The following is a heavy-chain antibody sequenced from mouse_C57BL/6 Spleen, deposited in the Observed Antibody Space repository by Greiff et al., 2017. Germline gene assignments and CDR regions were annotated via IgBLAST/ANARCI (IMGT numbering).Heavy chain of an antibody. CDR1: GFKINDYY. D-gene: IGHD2-13*01. V-gene: IGHV14-2*01. CDR3: ARWAYGDVGAMDD. Sequence: VQLKQSGAELMKPGASVKLSCTASGFKINDYYIHWVKQRTEQGLEWIGRIVPGGGGTKYAAKFQGKATITADTSSNTAYLQLSSLTSEDTAIYYCARWAYGDVGAMDDWGPGTSVTVSS. CDR2: IVPGGGGT. J-gene: IGHJ4*01.